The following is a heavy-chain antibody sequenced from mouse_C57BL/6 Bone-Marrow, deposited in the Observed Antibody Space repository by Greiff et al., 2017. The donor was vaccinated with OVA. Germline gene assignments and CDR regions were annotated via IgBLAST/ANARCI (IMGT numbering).Heavy chain of an antibody. CDR1: GYTFTDYN. V-gene: IGHV1-18*01. J-gene: IGHJ2*01. CDR2: INPNNGGT. D-gene: IGHD1-1*01. Sequence: EVQLQQSGPELVKPGASVKIPCKASGYTFTDYNMDWVKQSHGKSLEWIGDINPNNGGTIYNQKFKDKATLTVDKSSSTAYMELRSLTSEDTAVYYCARRATTVVAPFDYWGQGTTLTVSS. CDR3: ARRATTVVAPFDY.